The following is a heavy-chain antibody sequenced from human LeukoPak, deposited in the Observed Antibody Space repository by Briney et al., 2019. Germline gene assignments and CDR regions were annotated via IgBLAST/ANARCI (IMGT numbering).Heavy chain of an antibody. D-gene: IGHD3-22*01. J-gene: IGHJ5*02. CDR3: ARGLNYYDGSGYCNWFDP. Sequence: SETLSLTCAVYGGSFSGYYWSWIRQPPGKGLEWIGEINHSGSTNYNPSLKSRVTISVDTSKNQFSLKLSSVTAADTAVYYCARGLNYYDGSGYCNWFDPWGQGTLVTVSS. CDR2: INHSGST. V-gene: IGHV4-34*01. CDR1: GGSFSGYY.